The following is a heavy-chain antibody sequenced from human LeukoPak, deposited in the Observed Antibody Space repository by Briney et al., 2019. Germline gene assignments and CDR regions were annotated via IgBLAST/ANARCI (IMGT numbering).Heavy chain of an antibody. Sequence: GASVKVSCKDSGYTFTSYFMHWVRQAPGQGREGMGWINPNSGGTSYAQKFPGRVTITADKSTSTAYMELSSLRSEDTAVYYCARAGGILTYYYMDVWGKGTTVTVSS. CDR3: ARAGGILTYYYMDV. D-gene: IGHD3-9*01. CDR1: GYTFTSYF. CDR2: INPNSGGT. V-gene: IGHV1-2*02. J-gene: IGHJ6*03.